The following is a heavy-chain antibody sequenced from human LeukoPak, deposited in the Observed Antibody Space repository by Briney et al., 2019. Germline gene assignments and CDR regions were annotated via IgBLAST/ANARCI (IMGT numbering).Heavy chain of an antibody. J-gene: IGHJ4*02. CDR1: GFTFSSYW. CDR3: ARGTYYGSFDL. CDR2: ISGDGSTT. Sequence: GGSLRLSCAASGFTFSSYWMHWVRQAPGKGLVWVSRISGDGSTTSYADSVKGRFTISRDNAKNTLHLQMNSLRVEDASVYYCARGTYYGSFDLWGQGTLVTVSS. D-gene: IGHD4-17*01. V-gene: IGHV3-74*01.